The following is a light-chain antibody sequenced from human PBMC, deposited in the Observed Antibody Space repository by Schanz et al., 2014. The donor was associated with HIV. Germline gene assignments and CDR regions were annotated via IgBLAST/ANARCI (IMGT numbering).Light chain of an antibody. Sequence: QSVLTQPASVSGSPGQSISISCTGTSGDVGSYNYVSWYQQHPGKAPKLMIYDVSKRPSGVPDRFSGSKSGNTASLTISGLQAEDEADYYCSSYGGGDTLLFGGGTKLTVL. J-gene: IGLJ3*02. CDR2: DVS. V-gene: IGLV2-11*01. CDR1: SGDVGSYNY. CDR3: SSYGGGDTLL.